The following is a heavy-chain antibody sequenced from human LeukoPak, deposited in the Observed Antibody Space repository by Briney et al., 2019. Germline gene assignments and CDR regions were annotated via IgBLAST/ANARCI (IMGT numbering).Heavy chain of an antibody. CDR2: MNPNSGNT. D-gene: IGHD2-21*01. CDR1: GYTFASYD. J-gene: IGHJ4*02. Sequence: ASVSVSCKASGYTFASYDINWVRQAPGQGLEWMGWMNPNSGNTDSAQKFQGRVTMTRNTSISTAYMELSSLRSEDTAVYYCARDDVVAGYDYWGQGTLVTVSS. V-gene: IGHV1-8*01. CDR3: ARDDVVAGYDY.